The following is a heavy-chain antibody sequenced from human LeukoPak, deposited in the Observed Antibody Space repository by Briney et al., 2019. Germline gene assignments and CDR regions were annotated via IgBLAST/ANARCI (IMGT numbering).Heavy chain of an antibody. V-gene: IGHV3-30*18. CDR2: TSYDGSNK. D-gene: IGHD3-10*01. J-gene: IGHJ4*02. CDR1: GFTFSSYG. CDR3: AKDLGSYYSEYYFDY. Sequence: GGSLRLSCAASGFTFSSYGMHWVRQAPGKGLEWVAVTSYDGSNKYYADSVKGRFTISRDNSKNTLYLQMNSLRAEDTAVYYCAKDLGSYYSEYYFDYWGQGTLVTVSS.